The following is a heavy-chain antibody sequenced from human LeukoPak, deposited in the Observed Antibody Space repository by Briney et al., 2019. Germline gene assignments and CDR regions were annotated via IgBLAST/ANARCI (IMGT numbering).Heavy chain of an antibody. CDR1: GGSISSGGYS. V-gene: IGHV4-30-2*01. Sequence: PSETLSLTCAVSGGSISSGGYSWSWIRQPPGKGLEWIGYIYHSGSTYYNPSLKSRVTISVDRSKNQFSLKLSSVTAADTAVYYCASGPVWIAVAPPDYWGQGTLVTVSS. D-gene: IGHD6-19*01. J-gene: IGHJ4*02. CDR3: ASGPVWIAVAPPDY. CDR2: IYHSGST.